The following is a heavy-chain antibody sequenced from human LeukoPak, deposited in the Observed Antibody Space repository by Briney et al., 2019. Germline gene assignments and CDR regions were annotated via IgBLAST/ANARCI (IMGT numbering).Heavy chain of an antibody. CDR2: ISSSSSYI. CDR1: GFTFSSYS. CDR3: ARGPRGTVEFDY. Sequence: GGSLRLSCAASGFTFSSYSMNWVRQAPGKGLEWVSSISSSSSYIYYADSVKGRFTISRDNAKNSLYLQMNSLRAEDTAVYYCARGPRGTVEFDYWGQGTLVTVSS. V-gene: IGHV3-21*01. J-gene: IGHJ4*02. D-gene: IGHD4-23*01.